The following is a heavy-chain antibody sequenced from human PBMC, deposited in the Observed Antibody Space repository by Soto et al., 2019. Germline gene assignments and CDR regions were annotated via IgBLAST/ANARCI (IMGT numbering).Heavy chain of an antibody. CDR3: ARDRASITMVRGGPDAFDI. D-gene: IGHD3-10*01. CDR2: IYYSGST. J-gene: IGHJ3*02. V-gene: IGHV4-30-4*01. Sequence: SETLSLTCTVSGGSISSGDYYWSWIRQPPGKGLEWIGYIYYSGSTYYNPSLKSRVTISVDTSKNQFSLKLSSVTAADTAVYYCARDRASITMVRGGPDAFDIWGQGTIVTVSS. CDR1: GGSISSGDYY.